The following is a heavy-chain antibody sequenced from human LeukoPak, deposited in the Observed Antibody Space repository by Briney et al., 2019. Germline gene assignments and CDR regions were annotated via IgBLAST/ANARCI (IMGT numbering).Heavy chain of an antibody. D-gene: IGHD3-3*01. CDR3: AREDGFWSGRDQSWFDP. CDR2: IKQDGSEK. Sequence: GGSLRLSCAASGFTFSSYWMSWVRQAPGKGLEWAANIKQDGSEKYYVDSVKGRFTISRDNAKNSLYLQMNSLRAEDTAVYYCAREDGFWSGRDQSWFDPWGQGTLVTVSS. CDR1: GFTFSSYW. J-gene: IGHJ5*02. V-gene: IGHV3-7*01.